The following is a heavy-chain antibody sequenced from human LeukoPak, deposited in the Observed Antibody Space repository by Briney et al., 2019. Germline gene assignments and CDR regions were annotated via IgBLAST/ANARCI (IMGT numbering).Heavy chain of an antibody. D-gene: IGHD6-13*01. Sequence: GGSLRLSCAASGFTFSDYYMSWIRQAPGKGLEWVSYISSSGSTIYYADSVKGRFTISRDNAKNSLYLQMNGLRAEDTAVYYCARSGYSSSWYSPVYYYYMDVWGKGTTVTVSS. CDR2: ISSSGSTI. CDR3: ARSGYSSSWYSPVYYYYMDV. V-gene: IGHV3-11*01. J-gene: IGHJ6*03. CDR1: GFTFSDYY.